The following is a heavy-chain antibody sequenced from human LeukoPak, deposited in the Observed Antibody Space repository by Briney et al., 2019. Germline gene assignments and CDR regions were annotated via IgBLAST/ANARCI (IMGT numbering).Heavy chain of an antibody. Sequence: GGSLRLSCAASGFTFDAYTKRCARDAPGEGLESISHISWDGGLTYYADSVKGRFTSSRDNSKNSLYLQMNSLRAEDTALYYCAKDGTLTGDRSNFFDYWGQGTLVTVSS. D-gene: IGHD7-27*01. CDR1: GFTFDAYT. CDR3: AKDGTLTGDRSNFFDY. J-gene: IGHJ4*02. CDR2: ISWDGGLT. V-gene: IGHV3-43D*03.